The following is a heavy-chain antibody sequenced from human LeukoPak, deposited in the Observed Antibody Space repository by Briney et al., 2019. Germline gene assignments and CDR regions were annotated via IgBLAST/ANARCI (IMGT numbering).Heavy chain of an antibody. Sequence: SETLSLTCTVSGGSISSSSNYWGWIRQPPGKGLEWIGSIYYNRNTYYNPSLMSRVTISVDTSKNQFSLKLSSVTAADTAVYYCAARLSQWLVSYYFHYWGQGTLVTVSS. CDR2: IYYNRNT. D-gene: IGHD6-19*01. CDR3: AARLSQWLVSYYFHY. CDR1: GGSISSSSNY. J-gene: IGHJ4*02. V-gene: IGHV4-39*01.